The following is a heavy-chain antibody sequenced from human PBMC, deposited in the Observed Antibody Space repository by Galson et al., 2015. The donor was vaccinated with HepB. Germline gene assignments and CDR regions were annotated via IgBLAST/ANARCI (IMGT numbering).Heavy chain of an antibody. CDR3: ARDPSLTAAGIYDY. Sequence: CAISGDSVSSNSAAWNWIRQSPSRGLEWLGRTYYRSKWYNDYAVSMKSRITINPDTSKNQFSLQLNSVTPEDTAVYYCARDPSLTAAGIYDYWGQGTLVTVSS. CDR2: TYYRSKWYN. J-gene: IGHJ4*02. V-gene: IGHV6-1*01. D-gene: IGHD6-13*01. CDR1: GDSVSSNSAA.